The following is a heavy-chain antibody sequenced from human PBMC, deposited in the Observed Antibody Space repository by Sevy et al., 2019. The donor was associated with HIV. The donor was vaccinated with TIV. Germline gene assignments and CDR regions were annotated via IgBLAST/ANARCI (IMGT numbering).Heavy chain of an antibody. CDR1: AFTFSSYS. J-gene: IGHJ4*02. CDR3: ARGLGSGWRGRTTYYFDY. V-gene: IGHV3-48*02. CDR2: ISSSSSTI. Sequence: GGSLRLSCAASAFTFSSYSMNWVRQAPGKGLEWVSYISSSSSTIYYADSVKGRFTISRDNAKNSLYLQMNSLRDEDTAVYYCARGLGSGWRGRTTYYFDYWGQGTLVTVSS. D-gene: IGHD6-19*01.